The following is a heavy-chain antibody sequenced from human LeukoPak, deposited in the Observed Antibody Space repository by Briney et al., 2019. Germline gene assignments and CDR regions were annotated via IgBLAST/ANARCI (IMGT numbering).Heavy chain of an antibody. D-gene: IGHD1-26*01. CDR3: AREWGHGDFDY. CDR2: INHSGST. Sequence: RTSKTLSLTCAVYGGSFSGYNWNWIRQPPGKGLEWIGEINHSGSTNYNPSLKSRVTISVDTSKNQFSLRLSSVTAADTAVYYCAREWGHGDFDYWGQGTLVTVSS. V-gene: IGHV4-34*01. CDR1: GGSFSGYN. J-gene: IGHJ4*02.